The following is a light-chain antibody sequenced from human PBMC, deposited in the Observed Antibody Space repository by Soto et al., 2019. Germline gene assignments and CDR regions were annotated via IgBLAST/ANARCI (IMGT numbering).Light chain of an antibody. J-gene: IGKJ5*01. CDR3: QQYYSIPIT. V-gene: IGKV4-1*01. Sequence: DIVMTQSPDPLAVSLGERATINCKSSQSVLYSSNKQNYLAWYQQRPGQPPKLLVYWASTRESGVPDRFSGGGSGTDFTLTISSLQAEDVAVYCCQQYYSIPITFGQGTRLDIK. CDR1: QSVLYSSNKQNY. CDR2: WAS.